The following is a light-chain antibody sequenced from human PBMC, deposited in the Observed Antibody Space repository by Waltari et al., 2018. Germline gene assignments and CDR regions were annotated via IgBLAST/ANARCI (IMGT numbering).Light chain of an antibody. Sequence: DIQMTQSPSTLSASVGDRVTITCRASQSISSWLAWYQQSRGKAPRLLIYTASTLESGGPSRVSCSRDETECTLTVSVLLPDDFTTYYCQKYNTYPWTFGQGTNVE. CDR1: QSISSW. J-gene: IGKJ1*01. CDR3: QKYNTYPWT. CDR2: TAS. V-gene: IGKV1-5*03.